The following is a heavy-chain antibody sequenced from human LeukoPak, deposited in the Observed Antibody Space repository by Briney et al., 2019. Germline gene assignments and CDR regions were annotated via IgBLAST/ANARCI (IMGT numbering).Heavy chain of an antibody. J-gene: IGHJ5*02. V-gene: IGHV4-4*07. CDR3: ARGKYYYDSNSSYRYFDP. Sequence: PSETLSLTCIVSGGSISSYYWSWIRQPAGKGLEWTGRIYTTGNTNYNPSLKSRVTMSIDTSKKQFSLKLSSVTAADTAVYYCARGKYYYDSNSSYRYFDPWGQGTLVTVSS. D-gene: IGHD3-22*01. CDR2: IYTTGNT. CDR1: GGSISSYY.